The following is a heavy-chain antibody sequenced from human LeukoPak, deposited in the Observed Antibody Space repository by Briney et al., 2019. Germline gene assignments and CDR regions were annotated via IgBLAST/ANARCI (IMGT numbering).Heavy chain of an antibody. CDR2: ISYDGSNK. CDR3: AKEWDYGDYSGFDY. V-gene: IGHV3-30*18. CDR1: GFTFSSYG. D-gene: IGHD4-17*01. Sequence: GRSLRLSCAASGFTFSSYGMHWVRQAPGKGLEWVAVISYDGSNKYYADSVKGRFTISRDNSKNTLYLQMNSLRAEDTAVYYCAKEWDYGDYSGFDYWGQGTLVTVSS. J-gene: IGHJ4*02.